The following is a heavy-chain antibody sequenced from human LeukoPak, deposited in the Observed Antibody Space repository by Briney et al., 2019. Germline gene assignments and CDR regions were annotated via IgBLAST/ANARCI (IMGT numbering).Heavy chain of an antibody. CDR2: IYSSGST. CDR3: ARDWDGGYDFNTFDI. D-gene: IGHD5-12*01. Sequence: SETLSLTCTVSGGSINSYYWSWIRQPAGKGLEWIGRIYSSGSTNYNPSLKSRVSMSVDTSKNQFSLKLTSVTAADTAVYYCARDWDGGYDFNTFDIWGQGTMVTISS. J-gene: IGHJ3*02. V-gene: IGHV4-4*07. CDR1: GGSINSYY.